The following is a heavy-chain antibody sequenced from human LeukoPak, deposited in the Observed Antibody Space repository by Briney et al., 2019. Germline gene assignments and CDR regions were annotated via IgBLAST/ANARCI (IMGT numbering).Heavy chain of an antibody. J-gene: IGHJ4*02. CDR3: ARDGEGDQGWDY. D-gene: IGHD2-15*01. CDR2: ISYSGST. V-gene: IGHV4-59*11. CDR1: GVFIVRHY. Sequence: NPSETLSLSCTVSGVFIVRHYWIWLRQTPGKGLEWIGQISYSGSTNYNPSLKSRVTISLDRSMNQVSLRLSSLTAADTAVYYCARDGEGDQGWDYWGQGTLVTVSS.